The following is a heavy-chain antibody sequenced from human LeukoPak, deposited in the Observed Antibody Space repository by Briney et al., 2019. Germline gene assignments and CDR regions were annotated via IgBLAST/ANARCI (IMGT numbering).Heavy chain of an antibody. D-gene: IGHD2-21*02. J-gene: IGHJ4*02. Sequence: PGGSLRLSCAASGFAFSTYSMNWVRQAPGKWLEWVSSISSGSSYIYYTDSVKGRFTISRDNAKKSLHLQMNSLRVEDTAVYYCARGGKLTARYWGQGTLVTVSS. V-gene: IGHV3-21*01. CDR1: GFAFSTYS. CDR3: ARGGKLTARY. CDR2: ISSGSSYI.